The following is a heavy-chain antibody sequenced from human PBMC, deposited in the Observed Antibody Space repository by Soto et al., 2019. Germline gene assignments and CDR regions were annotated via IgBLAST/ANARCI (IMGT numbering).Heavy chain of an antibody. D-gene: IGHD2-8*01. CDR2: IYPTGST. CDR1: GGSISSGHW. Sequence: QVQLQESGPGLVKPAGTLSLTCTLSGGSISSGHWWTWVRQPPGKGLEWIGEIYPTGSTYYNPSLESRVTISLDKSKNQFSLKLRSVTAADTAVYYCARWRNNGGRSWYFDLWGRGTLVIVSS. CDR3: ARWRNNGGRSWYFDL. J-gene: IGHJ2*01. V-gene: IGHV4-4*02.